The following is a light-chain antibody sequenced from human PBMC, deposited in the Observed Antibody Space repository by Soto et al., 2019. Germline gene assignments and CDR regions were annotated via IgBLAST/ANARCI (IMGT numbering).Light chain of an antibody. CDR3: AAWDDSLSALV. Sequence: QSVLTQPPSASETPGQRVTISCSGSSSNIGSNYVYWYQQLPGTAPKLLIYSNNHRPSGVPDRFSGSESGTSASLAISGLRSEDEADYYCAAWDDSLSALVFGGGTKLTVL. V-gene: IGLV1-47*02. CDR2: SNN. CDR1: SSNIGSNY. J-gene: IGLJ3*02.